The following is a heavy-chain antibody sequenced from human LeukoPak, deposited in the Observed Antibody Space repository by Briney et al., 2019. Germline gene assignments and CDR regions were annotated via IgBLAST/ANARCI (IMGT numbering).Heavy chain of an antibody. CDR3: AKDYFDSSGYYWDY. J-gene: IGHJ4*02. CDR1: GFTFSSYG. D-gene: IGHD3-22*01. Sequence: PGGSLRLSCAASGFTFSSYGMSWVRQAPGKGLEWVSVISGSGGSTHYADSVKGRFTISRDNSKNTVYLQMNSLRAEDTAVYYCAKDYFDSSGYYWDYWGQGTLVTVSS. CDR2: ISGSGGST. V-gene: IGHV3-23*01.